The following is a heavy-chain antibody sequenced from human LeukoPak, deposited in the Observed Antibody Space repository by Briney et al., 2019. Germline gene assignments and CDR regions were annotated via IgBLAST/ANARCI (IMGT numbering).Heavy chain of an antibody. Sequence: GGSLRLSCAASGFTFSSHTMSWVRQAPGKGLEWVSTIGGRGGSIYYADAVKGRFTISRDNSKNTLYLQMYSLRAEDTAVYYCANEIRPNDYWGQGTLVTVSS. CDR2: IGGRGGSI. J-gene: IGHJ4*02. CDR1: GFTFSSHT. D-gene: IGHD4-17*01. CDR3: ANEIRPNDY. V-gene: IGHV3-23*01.